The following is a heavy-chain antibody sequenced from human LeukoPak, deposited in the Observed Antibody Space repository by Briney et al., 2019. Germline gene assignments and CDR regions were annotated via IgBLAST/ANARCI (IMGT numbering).Heavy chain of an antibody. CDR3: ARRGLSLYGSGSWVRNWFDP. CDR1: GGSFSGYY. J-gene: IGHJ5*02. V-gene: IGHV4-34*01. Sequence: PSETLSLTCAVYGGSFSGYYWSWIRQPPGKGLKWIGEINHSGSTNYNPSLESRVTISVDTSKNQFSLKLSSVTAADTAVYYCARRGLSLYGSGSWVRNWFDPWGQGTLVTVSS. CDR2: INHSGST. D-gene: IGHD3-10*01.